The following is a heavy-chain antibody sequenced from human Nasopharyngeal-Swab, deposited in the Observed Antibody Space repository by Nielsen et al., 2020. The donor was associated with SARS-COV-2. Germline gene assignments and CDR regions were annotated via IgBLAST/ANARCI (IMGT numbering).Heavy chain of an antibody. Sequence: GSLRLSCAVYGGSFSGHYWTWIRQPPGKGLEWIGYICHNSGTSYNPSLKSRVTMFMDTSKNQFSLRLRSVTAADTAVYYCAKEGATGWFDPWGQGTLVTVSS. CDR2: ICHNSGT. CDR3: AKEGATGWFDP. V-gene: IGHV4-59*11. CDR1: GGSFSGHY. J-gene: IGHJ5*02.